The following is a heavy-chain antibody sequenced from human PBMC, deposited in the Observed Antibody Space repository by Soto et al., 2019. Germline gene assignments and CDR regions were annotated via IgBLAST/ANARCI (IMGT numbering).Heavy chain of an antibody. CDR3: AKAPLTPGTYYTDV. CDR2: IYAAGHT. V-gene: IGHV3-66*01. Sequence: EVQLVESGGGLVQVGGSLRLSCAVSGLSVRDNYVTWVRQAPGKGLEWVSVIYAAGHTYYPDSVKGRIIISRDKSENTGSLQINSLRAEDTAVYYCAKAPLTPGTYYTDVWGKGTTVTVSS. J-gene: IGHJ6*03. D-gene: IGHD4-4*01. CDR1: GLSVRDNY.